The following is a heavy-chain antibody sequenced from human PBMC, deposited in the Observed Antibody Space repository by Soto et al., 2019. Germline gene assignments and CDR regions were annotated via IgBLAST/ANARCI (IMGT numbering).Heavy chain of an antibody. CDR3: AKPPSSGSNGY. J-gene: IGHJ4*02. CDR2: ISGSGGST. V-gene: IGHV3-23*01. CDR1: GFIFSSYA. D-gene: IGHD1-26*01. Sequence: EVQLLESGGGLVQPGGSLRLSCAASGFIFSSYAMSWVRQAPGKGLEWVSAISGSGGSTYYADSVKGRFTISRDNSKDTLYLQMNSLRAEDTAVYYCAKPPSSGSNGYWGQGTLVTVSS.